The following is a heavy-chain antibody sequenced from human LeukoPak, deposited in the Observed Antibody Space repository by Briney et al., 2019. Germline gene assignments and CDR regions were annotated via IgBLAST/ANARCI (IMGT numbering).Heavy chain of an antibody. CDR3: ARDQGSGWFYYYYMDV. Sequence: ASVKVSCKASGYTFTSYDINWVRQATGQGLEWMGWMNPNSGNTGYAQKFQGRVTITRNTSISTAYMELSRLRSDDTAVYYCARDQGSGWFYYYYMDVWGEGTTVTISS. CDR1: GYTFTSYD. D-gene: IGHD6-19*01. V-gene: IGHV1-8*03. J-gene: IGHJ6*03. CDR2: MNPNSGNT.